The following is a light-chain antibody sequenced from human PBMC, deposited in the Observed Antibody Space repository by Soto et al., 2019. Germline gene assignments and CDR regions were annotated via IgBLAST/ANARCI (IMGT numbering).Light chain of an antibody. V-gene: IGLV1-40*01. CDR1: SSNIGAGYD. Sequence: QPVLTQPPSVSEAPGQRVTISCTGSSSNIGAGYDAHWYQQVPGTAPKLLIYENNNRPSGVPDRFSGSKSGTSASLAITGLQAEDEAEYYCQSYDSSLSGYVFGTGTQLTVL. CDR3: QSYDSSLSGYV. J-gene: IGLJ1*01. CDR2: ENN.